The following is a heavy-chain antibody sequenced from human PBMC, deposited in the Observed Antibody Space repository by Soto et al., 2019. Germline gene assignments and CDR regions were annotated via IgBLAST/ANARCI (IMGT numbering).Heavy chain of an antibody. V-gene: IGHV3-30-3*01. D-gene: IGHD6-19*01. J-gene: IGHJ4*02. CDR1: GFTFSSYA. CDR3: ARELAVAGFPGFDY. Sequence: QVQLVESGGGVVQPGRSLRLSCAASGFTFSSYAMHRVRQAPGKGLEWVAVISYDGSNKYYADSVKGRFTISRDNSKNTLYLQMNSLRAEDTAVYYCARELAVAGFPGFDYWGQGTLVTVSS. CDR2: ISYDGSNK.